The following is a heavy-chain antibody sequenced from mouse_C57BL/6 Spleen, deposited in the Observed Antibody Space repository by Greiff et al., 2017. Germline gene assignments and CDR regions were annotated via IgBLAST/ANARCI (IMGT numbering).Heavy chain of an antibody. J-gene: IGHJ2*01. D-gene: IGHD1-1*01. CDR2: ISYDGSN. CDR1: GYSITSGYY. V-gene: IGHV3-6*01. Sequence: DVHLVESGPGLVKPSQSLSLTCSVTGYSITSGYYWNWIRQFPGNKMEWMGYISYDGSNNYNPTLKNRISITRETSKNPFFLKLNSGTTEDTATYYCARERDYGSSYGDYFDYWGQGTTLTVSS. CDR3: ARERDYGSSYGDYFDY.